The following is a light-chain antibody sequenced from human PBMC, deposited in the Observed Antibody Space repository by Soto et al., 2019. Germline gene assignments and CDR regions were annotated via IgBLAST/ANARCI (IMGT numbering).Light chain of an antibody. Sequence: QAVVTQPPSASGTPGQRVTISCSGSSSNIGSNTVNWYQQLPGTAPKLLIYSNNQRPSGVPDRFSGSKSGTSAFLAISGLQSEDEADYYCAAWDDSLNANVFGTGTKLTVL. CDR3: AAWDDSLNANV. V-gene: IGLV1-44*01. J-gene: IGLJ1*01. CDR2: SNN. CDR1: SSNIGSNT.